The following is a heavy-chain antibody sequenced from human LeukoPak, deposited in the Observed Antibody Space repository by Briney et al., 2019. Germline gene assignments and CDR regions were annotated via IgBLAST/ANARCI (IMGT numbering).Heavy chain of an antibody. J-gene: IGHJ4*02. CDR3: AKEFGYPLVY. CDR2: ISGSGGST. V-gene: IGHV3-23*01. Sequence: GGSLRLSCAASGFTFSSYAMSWVRQAPGKGLEWVSGISGSGGSTYYADSVKGRFTISRDSSKNTLYLQMNSLRAEDTALYYCAKEFGYPLVYWGQGTLVTVSS. CDR1: GFTFSSYA. D-gene: IGHD3-22*01.